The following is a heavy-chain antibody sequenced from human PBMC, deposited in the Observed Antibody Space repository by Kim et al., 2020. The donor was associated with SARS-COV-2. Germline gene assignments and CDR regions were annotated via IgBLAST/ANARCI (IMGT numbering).Heavy chain of an antibody. Sequence: GGSLRLSCSASGFTFSSYAMHGVRQAPGKGLEYVSAISSNGGSTYYADSVKGRFTISRDNSKNTLYLQMSSLRAEDTAVYYCVNGYSSSWYSGIGDYWGQGTLVTVSS. V-gene: IGHV3-64D*09. CDR2: ISSNGGST. CDR3: VNGYSSSWYSGIGDY. CDR1: GFTFSSYA. J-gene: IGHJ4*02. D-gene: IGHD6-13*01.